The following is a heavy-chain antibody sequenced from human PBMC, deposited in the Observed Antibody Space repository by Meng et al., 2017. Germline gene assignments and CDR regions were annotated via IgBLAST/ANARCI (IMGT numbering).Heavy chain of an antibody. Sequence: EVQLVESGGGLVKPGGSLSLSCAVSGCYFNDAWMSWVRQAPGKGLEWVGRIKRNTDGDTEQYAAPVTGISTNSRDDSKSTMYLQMSGLRIDVTGVYYCTWDDKAVSDYWGQGTLVTVSS. D-gene: IGHD1-26*01. J-gene: IGHJ4*02. CDR1: GCYFNDAW. V-gene: IGHV3-15*01. CDR2: IKRNTDGDTE. CDR3: TWDDKAVSDY.